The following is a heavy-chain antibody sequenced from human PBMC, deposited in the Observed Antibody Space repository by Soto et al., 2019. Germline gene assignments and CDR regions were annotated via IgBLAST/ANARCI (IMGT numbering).Heavy chain of an antibody. V-gene: IGHV3-11*01. D-gene: IGHD2-2*01. J-gene: IGHJ6*03. CDR3: ARDGPRHSSSTSCWNFYYYMDV. Sequence: QVQLVESGGGLVKPGGSLRLSCAASGFTFSDYYMSWIRQAPGKGLEWVSYINSKSSTIYYADSVKGRFTISRDNAKNSLYLQMNSLRAEDTAVYYCARDGPRHSSSTSCWNFYYYMDVWGKGTTVTVSS. CDR1: GFTFSDYY. CDR2: INSKSSTI.